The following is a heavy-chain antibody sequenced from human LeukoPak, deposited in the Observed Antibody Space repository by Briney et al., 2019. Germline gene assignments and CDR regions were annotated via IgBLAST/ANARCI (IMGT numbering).Heavy chain of an antibody. CDR2: ISGSGYNT. Sequence: GGYLRLSCAASGSSFSNYAMSWVRQAPGKGLEWVSSISGSGYNTYYIDSVKGRFTISRDNSKNTLYLQMNSLRAEDTAVYYCAKTRPLDSSSWSHGDYWGQGTLVTVSS. CDR1: GSSFSNYA. CDR3: AKTRPLDSSSWSHGDY. J-gene: IGHJ4*02. D-gene: IGHD6-13*01. V-gene: IGHV3-23*01.